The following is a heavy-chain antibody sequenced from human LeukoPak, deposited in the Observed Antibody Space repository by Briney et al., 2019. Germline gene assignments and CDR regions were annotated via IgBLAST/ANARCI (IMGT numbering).Heavy chain of an antibody. CDR2: IYHSGST. V-gene: IGHV4-38-2*01. CDR3: ARVTYYGSGSYYSPYGMDV. CDR1: GNSISSGYY. J-gene: IGHJ6*04. D-gene: IGHD3-10*01. Sequence: SETLSLTCAVSGNSISSGYYWGWIRQPPGKGLEWIGSIYHSGSTYYNPSLKSRVTISVDTSKNQFSLKLSSVTAADTAVYYCARVTYYGSGSYYSPYGMDVWGKGTTVTVSS.